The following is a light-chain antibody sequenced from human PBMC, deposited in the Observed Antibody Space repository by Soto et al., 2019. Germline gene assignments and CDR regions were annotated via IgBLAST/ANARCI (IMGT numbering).Light chain of an antibody. CDR2: EVS. V-gene: IGLV2-23*02. J-gene: IGLJ7*01. CDR1: SSDVGSHNL. Sequence: QSALTQPASVSGSPGQSITMSSTGTSSDVGSHNLVSWYQQHPGQAPKLMIYEVSKRPLGVSARFSASKSGNTASLTISGLQAEDEADYYCCSYGGSRAVFGGGTQLTVL. CDR3: CSYGGSRAV.